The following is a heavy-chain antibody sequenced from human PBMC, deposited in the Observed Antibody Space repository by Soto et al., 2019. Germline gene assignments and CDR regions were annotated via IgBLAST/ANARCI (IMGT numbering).Heavy chain of an antibody. CDR1: GYTFTSYA. D-gene: IGHD3-22*01. J-gene: IGHJ5*02. CDR2: INAGNGNT. Sequence: ASVKVSCKASGYTFTSYAMHWVRQASGQRLEWMGWINAGNGNTKYSQKFQGRVTITRDTSASTAYMELSSLRSEDTAVYYCARDDSADSSGYYPIWFDPWGQGTLVTVSS. V-gene: IGHV1-3*01. CDR3: ARDDSADSSGYYPIWFDP.